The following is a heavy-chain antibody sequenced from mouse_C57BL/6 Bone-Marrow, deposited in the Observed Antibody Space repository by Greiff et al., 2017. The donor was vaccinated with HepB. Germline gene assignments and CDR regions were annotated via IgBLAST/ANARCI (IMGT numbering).Heavy chain of an antibody. D-gene: IGHD5-1*01. CDR3: ARSTRSLYAMDY. Sequence: EVKVVESGGGLVKPGGSLKLSCAASGFTFSSYAMSWVRQTPEKRLEWVATISDGGSYTYYPDNVKGRFTISRDNAKNNLYLQMSHLKSEDTAMCYCARSTRSLYAMDYWGQGTSVTVSS. V-gene: IGHV5-4*03. J-gene: IGHJ4*01. CDR2: ISDGGSYT. CDR1: GFTFSSYA.